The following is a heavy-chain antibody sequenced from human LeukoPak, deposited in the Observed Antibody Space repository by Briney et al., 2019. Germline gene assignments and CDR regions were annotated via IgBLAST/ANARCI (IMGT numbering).Heavy chain of an antibody. CDR1: GFTFSSYA. D-gene: IGHD6-19*01. J-gene: IGHJ5*02. V-gene: IGHV3-30-3*01. Sequence: PGRSLRLSCAASGFTFSSYAMHWVRQAPGKGLEWVAVISYDGSNKYYADSVKGRFTISRDNSKNTLYLQMNSLRAEDTAVYYCAKDQESSQWLVGLLYNWFDPWGQGTLVTVSS. CDR3: AKDQESSQWLVGLLYNWFDP. CDR2: ISYDGSNK.